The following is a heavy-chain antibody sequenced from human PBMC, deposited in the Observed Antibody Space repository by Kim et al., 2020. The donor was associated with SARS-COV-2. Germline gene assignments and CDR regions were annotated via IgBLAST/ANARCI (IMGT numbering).Heavy chain of an antibody. J-gene: IGHJ6*02. CDR3: ASIEYCSSTSCFRPYYYYGMDV. D-gene: IGHD2-2*01. CDR2: INTNTGNP. CDR1: GYTFTSYA. V-gene: IGHV7-4-1*02. Sequence: ASVKVSCKASGYTFTSYAMNWVRQAPGQGLEWMGWINTNTGNPTYAQGFTGRFVFSLDTSVSTAYLQISSLKAEDTAVYYCASIEYCSSTSCFRPYYYYGMDVWGQGTTVTVSS.